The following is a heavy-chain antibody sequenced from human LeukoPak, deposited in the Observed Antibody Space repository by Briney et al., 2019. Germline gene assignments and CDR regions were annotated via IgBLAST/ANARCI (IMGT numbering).Heavy chain of an antibody. D-gene: IGHD6-13*01. CDR3: ASSYSSSWPEIDY. J-gene: IGHJ4*02. CDR1: GFTVSSHY. CDR2: MYSGGST. Sequence: PGRSLRLSCAASGFTVSSHYMSWVRQAPGKWLEWVSVMYSGGSTYYADSVKGRFIISRDNSKNTLYLQMNSLRAEDTAVYYCASSYSSSWPEIDYWGQGTLVTVSS. V-gene: IGHV3-66*01.